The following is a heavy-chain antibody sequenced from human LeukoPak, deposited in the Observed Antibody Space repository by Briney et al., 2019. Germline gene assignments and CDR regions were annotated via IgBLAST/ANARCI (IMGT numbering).Heavy chain of an antibody. CDR2: LSNDGSYT. J-gene: IGHJ4*02. CDR1: GFTFSAYW. V-gene: IGHV3-74*01. D-gene: IGHD7-27*01. CDR3: ARDNWGSFDY. Sequence: PGGPLRLSCVGSGFTFSAYWMGWVRQAPGQGLEYVSHLSNDGSYTVYADSVKGRFTISRENAKNTVYLQMNSLRAEDTAVYYCARDNWGSFDYWGQGVLITVSS.